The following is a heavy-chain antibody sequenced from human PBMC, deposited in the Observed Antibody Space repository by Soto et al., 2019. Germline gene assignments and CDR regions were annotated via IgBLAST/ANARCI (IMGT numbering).Heavy chain of an antibody. CDR3: ARVASKAYYYDSTDNWFDP. CDR1: GGTFSSYA. CDR2: IIPIFGTA. V-gene: IGHV1-69*13. D-gene: IGHD3-22*01. J-gene: IGHJ5*02. Sequence: ASVKVSCKASGGTFSSYAISWVRQAPGQGLEWMGGIIPIFGTANYAQKLQGRVTITADESTSTAYMELSSLRSEDTAVYYCARVASKAYYYDSTDNWFDPWGQGTLVTVSS.